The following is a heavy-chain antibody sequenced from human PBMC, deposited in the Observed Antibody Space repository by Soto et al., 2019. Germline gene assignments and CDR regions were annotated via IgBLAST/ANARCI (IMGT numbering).Heavy chain of an antibody. J-gene: IGHJ4*02. CDR2: ISYDGSNK. V-gene: IGHV3-30*18. CDR1: GFTFSSYG. D-gene: IGHD4-17*01. Sequence: GGSLRLSCAASGFTFSSYGIHWVRQAPGKGLEWVAVISYDGSNKYYADSVKGRFTISRDNSKNTLYLQMNSLRAEDTAVYYCANSLTTVTTPFDYWGQGTLVTVSS. CDR3: ANSLTTVTTPFDY.